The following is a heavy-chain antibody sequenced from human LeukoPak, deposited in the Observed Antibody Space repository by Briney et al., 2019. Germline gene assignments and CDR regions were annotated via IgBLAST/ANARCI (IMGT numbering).Heavy chain of an antibody. D-gene: IGHD3-22*01. CDR2: IRRDGSET. J-gene: IGHJ3*02. CDR3: ARDDTHYGSSGSFYDAFDI. V-gene: IGHV3-7*01. Sequence: PGGSLRLSCAASGLTFSNYWMTWVRRAPGKGLEWVANIRRDGSETHYVDSVMGRFTISRDNAKNSLYLQMNSLRAEDTAVYYCARDDTHYGSSGSFYDAFDIWGQGTMVTVSS. CDR1: GLTFSNYW.